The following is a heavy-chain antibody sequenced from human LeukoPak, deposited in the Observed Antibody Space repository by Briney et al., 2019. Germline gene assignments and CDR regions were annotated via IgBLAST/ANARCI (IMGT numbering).Heavy chain of an antibody. CDR3: ARASSGWLQYYFDY. V-gene: IGHV4-59*01. J-gene: IGHJ4*02. D-gene: IGHD6-19*01. CDR1: GGSFSGYY. CDR2: IYYSGST. Sequence: SETLSLTCAVYGGSFSGYYWSWIRQPPGKGLEWIGYIYYSGSTNYNPSLKSRVTISADTSKNQFSLKLSSVTAADTAVYYCARASSGWLQYYFDYWGQGTLVTVSS.